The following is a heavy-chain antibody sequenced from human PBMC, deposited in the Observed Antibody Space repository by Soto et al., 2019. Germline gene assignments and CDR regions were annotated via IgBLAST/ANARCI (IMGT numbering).Heavy chain of an antibody. CDR2: IYTGGST. CDR3: ARDRIGRSRGFFDY. D-gene: IGHD6-13*01. CDR1: GVSLSSYY. V-gene: IGHV4-4*07. J-gene: IGHJ4*02. Sequence: QVQLQESGPGLVMPSETLSLTCNVSGVSLSSYYWCWIRQAAGKGLEGIGRIYTGGSTQYNPSLPTRVTLSIDTSKQHFSLGLRSVTAADTAVYFCARDRIGRSRGFFDYWGQGAPCTVA.